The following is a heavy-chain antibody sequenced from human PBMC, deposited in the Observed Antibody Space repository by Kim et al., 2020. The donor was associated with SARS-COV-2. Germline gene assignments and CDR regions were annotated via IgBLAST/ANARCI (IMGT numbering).Heavy chain of an antibody. J-gene: IGHJ4*02. CDR1: GYTFTSHY. CDR3: ARVSSGWSYYVDY. CDR2: INPSGGDT. D-gene: IGHD6-19*01. Sequence: ASVKVSCKASGYTFTSHYLHWVRQAPGQGPEWMGIINPSGGDTMYAQKFQGRVTMTRDTSTSTVYMELSSLRSEDTAVYYCARVSSGWSYYVDYWGQGTLVTVSS. V-gene: IGHV1-46*01.